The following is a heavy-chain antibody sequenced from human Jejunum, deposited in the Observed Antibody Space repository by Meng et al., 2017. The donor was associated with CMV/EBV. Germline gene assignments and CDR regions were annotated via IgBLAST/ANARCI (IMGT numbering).Heavy chain of an antibody. J-gene: IGHJ4*02. D-gene: IGHD6-13*01. V-gene: IGHV4-4*07. CDR1: GGSISGYY. CDR2: VYMSGNT. Sequence: QVHLKGPGPGLVKPSETLSLTCTVSGGSISGYYWNWIRQPAGKGLEWIGRVYMSGNTNYNPSLRSRVAMSVDTSKTQFSLRLTSVTAADTAVYYCARDRMAAPGTFEYWGQGTLVTVSS. CDR3: ARDRMAAPGTFEY.